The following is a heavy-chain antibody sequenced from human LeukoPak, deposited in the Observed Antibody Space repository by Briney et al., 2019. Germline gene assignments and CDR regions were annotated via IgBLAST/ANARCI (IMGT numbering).Heavy chain of an antibody. J-gene: IGHJ4*02. Sequence: PGGSLRLSCAASGFTFRTYGMHWVRQAPGKGLEWVAFITYNGNNKYYADSMKGRFTISRDNSKSTLYLQMNSLRGEDTAVYYCAKDLYYYAYWGQGTLVTVSS. D-gene: IGHD2-8*01. CDR2: ITYNGNNK. CDR3: AKDLYYYAY. V-gene: IGHV3-30*02. CDR1: GFTFRTYG.